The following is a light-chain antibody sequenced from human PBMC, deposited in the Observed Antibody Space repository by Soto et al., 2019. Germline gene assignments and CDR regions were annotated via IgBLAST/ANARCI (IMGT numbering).Light chain of an antibody. CDR1: SSNIGSNY. Sequence: QAVVTQPPSASGTPGQRVTISCSGSSSNIGSNYVYWYQQLPGTAPKLLIYRNNQRPSGVPDRFSGSKSGTSASLAISGLRSEDEADYYCAAWDDSLSAFGGGTKLIVL. V-gene: IGLV1-47*01. CDR2: RNN. J-gene: IGLJ2*01. CDR3: AAWDDSLSA.